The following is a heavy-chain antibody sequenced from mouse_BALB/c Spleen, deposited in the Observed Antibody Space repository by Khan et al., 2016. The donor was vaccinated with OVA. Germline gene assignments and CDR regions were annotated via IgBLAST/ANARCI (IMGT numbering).Heavy chain of an antibody. V-gene: IGHV1-4*01. CDR3: VREGAYDRYDDWIAY. CDR2: INPSNDYT. Sequence: QVQLKQSGAELVRPGASVKMSCKASGYTFTSYTMHWVKQRPGQGLEWIANINPSNDYTNYNQNFKDKATLIVDKSSSTAYMQLSSLKSEDSSVYYCVREGAYDRYDDWIAYWGQGTLVTVSA. J-gene: IGHJ3*01. D-gene: IGHD2-14*01. CDR1: GYTFTSYT.